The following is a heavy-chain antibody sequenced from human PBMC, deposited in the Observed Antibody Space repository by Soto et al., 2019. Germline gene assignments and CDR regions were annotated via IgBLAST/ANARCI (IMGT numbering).Heavy chain of an antibody. J-gene: IGHJ3*02. CDR3: ARGASPYGDGTKGAFEI. CDR1: GFTFSSYW. CDR2: INGDGSST. V-gene: IGHV3-74*01. D-gene: IGHD4-17*01. Sequence: GGSLRLSCAVSGFTFSSYWMHWVRQVPGKGPVWVSRINGDGSSTSYADSVRGRFTISRDNAKNTLYLQMNRLRAEDTAVYYCARGASPYGDGTKGAFEIWGQGTTVTVSS.